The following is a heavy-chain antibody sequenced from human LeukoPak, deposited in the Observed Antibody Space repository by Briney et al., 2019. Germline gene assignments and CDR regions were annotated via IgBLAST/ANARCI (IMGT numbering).Heavy chain of an antibody. CDR2: IYSGGST. V-gene: IGHV3-53*01. D-gene: IGHD3-3*01. CDR1: GFAFSSYC. CDR3: ARVSRGFWAFDI. Sequence: PGGALRLSCVASGFAFSSYCMSWVRQAPGKGLEWVSVIYSGGSTYYADSVKGRFTISRDNSKNTLYLQMNSLRAEDTAVYYCARVSRGFWAFDIWGQGTMVTVSS. J-gene: IGHJ3*02.